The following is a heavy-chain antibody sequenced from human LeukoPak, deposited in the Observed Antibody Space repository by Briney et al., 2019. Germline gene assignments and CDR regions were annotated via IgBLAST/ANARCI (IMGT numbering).Heavy chain of an antibody. V-gene: IGHV3-23*01. J-gene: IGHJ4*02. CDR1: GFTFSSYA. CDR3: AKDHHPGMRNYFDY. CDR2: ISGSGGST. Sequence: GGSLRLSCAASGFTFSSYAMRWVRQAQGTGLEWVSAISGSGGSTYYADSVKGRFTISRDNSKNTLYLQMNSLRAEDTAVYYCAKDHHPGMRNYFDYWGQGTLVTVSS.